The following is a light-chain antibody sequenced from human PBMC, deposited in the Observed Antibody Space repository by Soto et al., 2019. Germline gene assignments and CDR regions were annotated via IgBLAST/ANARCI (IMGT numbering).Light chain of an antibody. CDR1: QNIDIG. V-gene: IGKV1-5*01. J-gene: IGKJ4*01. Sequence: DIQMTQSPSTLSASVGDRVTITCRASQNIDIGLSWYQQKPGKAPSLLIYDASNLKSGVPSRFSGSGSGTEFTLTISSLQPDDSGSYYCQQHKSYPVTFGGGTKVEIK. CDR3: QQHKSYPVT. CDR2: DAS.